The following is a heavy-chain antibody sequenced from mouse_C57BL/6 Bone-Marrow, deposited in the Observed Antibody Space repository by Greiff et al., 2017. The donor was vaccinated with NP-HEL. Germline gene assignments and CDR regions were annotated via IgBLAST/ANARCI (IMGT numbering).Heavy chain of an antibody. CDR2: VYPYNGGT. V-gene: IGHV1-36*01. D-gene: IGHD2-3*01. CDR1: GFTFTDYY. Sequence: EVMLVESGPVLVKPGPSVKISCKASGFTFTDYYMHWVKQSHGKSLEWIGLVYPYNGGTSYNQKFKGKATLTVDTSSSTAYMELNSLTSEDSAVYYCARSGWLLRWWYFDVWGTGTTVTVSS. J-gene: IGHJ1*03. CDR3: ARSGWLLRWWYFDV.